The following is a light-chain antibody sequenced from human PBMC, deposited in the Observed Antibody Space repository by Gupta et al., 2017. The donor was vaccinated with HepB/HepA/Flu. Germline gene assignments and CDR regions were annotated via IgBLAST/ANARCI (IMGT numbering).Light chain of an antibody. V-gene: IGKV1-39*01. Sequence: DLQLPPPPSSLSASVGDRVTITCRASQSISSYLDWYQQKPGKAPKLLIYAASSLQSGVPSRFSGSGSGTDFTLTISSLQPEDFATYYCQQGNSTPYTFGQGTKVEIK. CDR2: AAS. CDR3: QQGNSTPYT. CDR1: QSISSY. J-gene: IGKJ2*01.